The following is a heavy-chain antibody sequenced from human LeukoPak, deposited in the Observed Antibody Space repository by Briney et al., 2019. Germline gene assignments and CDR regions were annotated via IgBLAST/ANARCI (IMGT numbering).Heavy chain of an antibody. CDR2: INPNSGGT. D-gene: IGHD5-18*01. CDR1: GYTFTGYY. J-gene: IGHJ4*02. CDR3: ARDLPIQLWLRGIDY. Sequence: ASVKVSCKASGYTFTGYYMHWVRQAPGQGLEWMGWINPNSGGTNYAQKFQGRVTMTRDTSISAAYMELSRLRSDDTAVYYCARDLPIQLWLRGIDYWGQGTLVTVSS. V-gene: IGHV1-2*02.